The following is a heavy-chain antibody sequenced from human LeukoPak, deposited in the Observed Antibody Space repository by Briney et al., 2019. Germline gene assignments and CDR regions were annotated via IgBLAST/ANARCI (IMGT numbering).Heavy chain of an antibody. J-gene: IGHJ1*01. V-gene: IGHV3-23*01. Sequence: PGGSLRLSCAASGFPFGSYTMSWVRQAPGKGLEWVSTISGSGSNTYYADSVKGRFTISRDNSKNTLYLQANSLRAEDTAVYYCAKRIATADIQYFLHWGQGALVTVSS. D-gene: IGHD6-13*01. CDR2: ISGSGSNT. CDR1: GFPFGSYT. CDR3: AKRIATADIQYFLH.